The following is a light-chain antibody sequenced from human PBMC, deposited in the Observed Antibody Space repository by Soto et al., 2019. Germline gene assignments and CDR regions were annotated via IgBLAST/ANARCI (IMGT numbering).Light chain of an antibody. CDR3: CSYAGSSTDV. Sequence: QSALTQPASVSGSPGQSITISCTGTSSDVGNYNLVSWYQQHPGKAPKLMIYEVTKRPSGVSNRFSGPKSGNTASLTISGLQAEDEADYYCCSYAGSSTDVFGTGTKVTVL. CDR2: EVT. V-gene: IGLV2-23*02. J-gene: IGLJ1*01. CDR1: SSDVGNYNL.